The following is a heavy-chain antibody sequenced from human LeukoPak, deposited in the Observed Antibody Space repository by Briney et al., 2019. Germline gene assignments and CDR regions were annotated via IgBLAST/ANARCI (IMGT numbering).Heavy chain of an antibody. V-gene: IGHV4-59*12. J-gene: IGHJ4*02. CDR2: IYYSGST. Sequence: SETLSLTCTVSGGSISSYYWSWIRQPPGKGLEWIGYIYYSGSTNYNPSLKSRVTISVDTSKNQFSLKLSSVTAADTAVYYCARDQGGSYYVFDYWGQGTLVTVSS. CDR3: ARDQGGSYYVFDY. CDR1: GGSISSYY. D-gene: IGHD1-26*01.